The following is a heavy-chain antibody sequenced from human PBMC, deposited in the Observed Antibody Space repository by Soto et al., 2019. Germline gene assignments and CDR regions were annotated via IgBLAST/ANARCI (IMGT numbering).Heavy chain of an antibody. CDR1: GYDFFGYW. V-gene: IGHV5-51*01. CDR3: ARHVMGARGWMYEPL. D-gene: IGHD2-8*01. J-gene: IGHJ4*02. CDR2: IYPDDSKT. Sequence: PGESLKISCKGIGYDFFGYWIGWVRQTPGKGLEWVGIIYPDDSKTRYSPSFQGQVTFSADKSISTAYLQWSSLKASDTAMYYCARHVMGARGWMYEPLWGQGTLVTVSS.